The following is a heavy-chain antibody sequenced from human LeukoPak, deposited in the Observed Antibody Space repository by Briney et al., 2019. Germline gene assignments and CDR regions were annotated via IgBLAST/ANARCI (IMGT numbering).Heavy chain of an antibody. D-gene: IGHD6-13*01. CDR3: AGTGQQLDAFDI. CDR2: IYYSGSP. Sequence: SETLSLTCAVYGGSFSGYYWSWIRQPPGKGLEWIGYIYYSGSPNYNPSLKSRVTISVDTSKNQFSLKLSSVTAADTAVYYCAGTGQQLDAFDIWGQGTMVAVSS. CDR1: GGSFSGYY. J-gene: IGHJ3*02. V-gene: IGHV4-59*01.